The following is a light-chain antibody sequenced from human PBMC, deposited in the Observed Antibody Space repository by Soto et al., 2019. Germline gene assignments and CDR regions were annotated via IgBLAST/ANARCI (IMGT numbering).Light chain of an antibody. Sequence: EIVMTHSPATLSVSPGGSATLSCRASQHVSSNLAWYRQKPGQAPTLVIYRASTRATGIPATFSGSGSGTEFTLTISSLQSEDFAVYYCQQYNKWPYTFGQGTKLEI. CDR3: QQYNKWPYT. J-gene: IGKJ2*01. CDR1: QHVSSN. V-gene: IGKV3-15*01. CDR2: RAS.